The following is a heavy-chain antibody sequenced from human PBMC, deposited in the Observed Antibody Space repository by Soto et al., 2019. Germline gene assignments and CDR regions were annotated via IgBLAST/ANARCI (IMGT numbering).Heavy chain of an antibody. CDR3: AEYFGLLWFGELSPQWGKWFAP. V-gene: IGHV1-18*01. Sequence: GASVKVSCKASGYTFTSYGISWVRQAPGQGLEWMGWISAYNGNTNYAQKLQGRVTMTTDTSTSTAYMELRSLRSDDTAVYYCAEYFGLLWFGELSPQWGKWFAPWGRGTLVTVSS. CDR2: ISAYNGNT. D-gene: IGHD3-10*01. CDR1: GYTFTSYG. J-gene: IGHJ5*02.